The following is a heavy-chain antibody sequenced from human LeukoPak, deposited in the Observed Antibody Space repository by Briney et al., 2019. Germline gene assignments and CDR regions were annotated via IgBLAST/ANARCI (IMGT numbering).Heavy chain of an antibody. CDR3: ATRTTVFDVDY. CDR2: IRSKANTYAT. CDR1: GFTFSSYG. D-gene: IGHD3-3*01. Sequence: GGSLRLSCAASGFTFSSYGMSWVRQASGKGLEWLGRIRSKANTYATAYATSVKGRFTISRDDSKNTAYLQINNLKIEDTAVYYCATRTTVFDVDYWGQGTLVTVSS. V-gene: IGHV3-73*01. J-gene: IGHJ4*02.